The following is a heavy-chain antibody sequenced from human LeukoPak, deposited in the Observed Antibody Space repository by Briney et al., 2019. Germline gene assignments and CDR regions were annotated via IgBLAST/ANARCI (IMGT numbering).Heavy chain of an antibody. CDR2: ISAYNGNT. Sequence: ASVKVSCKASGYTFTSYGISWVRQAPGQGLEWMGWISAYNGNTNYAQKFQGRVTMTRDTSTSTVYMELSSLRSEDTAVYYCARGTPGSNDAFDIWGQGTMVTVSS. V-gene: IGHV1-18*01. J-gene: IGHJ3*02. CDR1: GYTFTSYG. CDR3: ARGTPGSNDAFDI.